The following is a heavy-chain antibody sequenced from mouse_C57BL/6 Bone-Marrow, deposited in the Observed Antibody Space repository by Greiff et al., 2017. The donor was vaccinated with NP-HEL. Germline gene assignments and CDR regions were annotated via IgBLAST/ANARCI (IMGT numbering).Heavy chain of an antibody. J-gene: IGHJ3*01. V-gene: IGHV1-62-2*01. CDR2: FYPGRGSI. Sequence: VKLQQSGAELVKPGASVKLSCKASGYTFTEYTIHWVKQRPGQGLEWIGRFYPGRGSIKYNEKFKDKATLTADKSSSTVYMELSSLTSEDSAVYVCARHEERDGPLFAYWGQGTLVTVSA. CDR1: GYTFTEYT. D-gene: IGHD2-3*01. CDR3: ARHEERDGPLFAY.